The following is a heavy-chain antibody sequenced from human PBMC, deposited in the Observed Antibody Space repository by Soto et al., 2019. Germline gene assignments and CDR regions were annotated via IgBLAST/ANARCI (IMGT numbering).Heavy chain of an antibody. Sequence: ASVKVSCKASGYTFTSYDINWVRQATGQGLEWMGWMNPNSGNTDYAQKFQGRVTMTRNTSISTAYMELSSLRSEDTAVYYCARNSYSGYDFWPIWGQGTMVTVSS. J-gene: IGHJ3*02. CDR2: MNPNSGNT. CDR3: ARNSYSGYDFWPI. D-gene: IGHD5-12*01. CDR1: GYTFTSYD. V-gene: IGHV1-8*01.